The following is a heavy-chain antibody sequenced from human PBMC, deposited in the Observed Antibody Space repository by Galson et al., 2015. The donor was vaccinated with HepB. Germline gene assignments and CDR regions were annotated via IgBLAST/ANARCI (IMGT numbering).Heavy chain of an antibody. D-gene: IGHD6-25*01. CDR2: ISPHLGIA. V-gene: IGHV1-69*04. Sequence: SVKVSCKASGGTFSSYAISWVRQAPGQGLEWMGRISPHLGIANYAQKFQGRVTITADTSTSTAYMELSSLRSEDTAVYYCARDCHGGGSGCGSWGQGTLGAVSS. CDR3: ARDCHGGGSGCGS. CDR1: GGTFSSYA. J-gene: IGHJ5*02.